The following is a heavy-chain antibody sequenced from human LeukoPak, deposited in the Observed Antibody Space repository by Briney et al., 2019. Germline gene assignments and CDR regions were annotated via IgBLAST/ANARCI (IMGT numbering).Heavy chain of an antibody. CDR2: IYYSGST. V-gene: IGHV4-39*01. CDR3: ARQTSGGGAFDI. J-gene: IGHJ3*02. Sequence: PSETLSLTCTVSGGSISSSSYYWGWIRQPPGKGLEWIGSIYYSGSTYYNPSLKSRVTLSVDTSKNQFSLKLSSVTAADTAVYYCARQTSGGGAFDIWGQGTMVTVSS. D-gene: IGHD2-15*01. CDR1: GGSISSSSYY.